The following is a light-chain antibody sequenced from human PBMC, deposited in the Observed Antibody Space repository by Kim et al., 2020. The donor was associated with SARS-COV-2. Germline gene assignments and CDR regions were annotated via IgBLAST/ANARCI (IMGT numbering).Light chain of an antibody. CDR2: DAS. J-gene: IGKJ1*01. V-gene: IGKV3-15*01. Sequence: EIVMTQSPATLSLSPGERATLSCRASQSVSSNLAWYQQKPGQAPRLLIYDASTRAADIPARVSGSGSGTEFTLTISSLQSEDFAIYYCQQYNDWPRTFGQGTKVDIK. CDR1: QSVSSN. CDR3: QQYNDWPRT.